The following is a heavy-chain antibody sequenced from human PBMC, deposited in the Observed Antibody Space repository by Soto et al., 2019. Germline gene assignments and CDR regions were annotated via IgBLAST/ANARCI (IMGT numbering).Heavy chain of an antibody. V-gene: IGHV4-4*02. J-gene: IGHJ5*02. D-gene: IGHD2-8*02. CDR3: GRHEGWTGPDQ. CDR1: GASIGSGGW. CDR2: IFHDGNT. Sequence: SETLSLTCAVSGASIGSGGWWSWVRQPPRKGLGWIAEIFHDGNTNYSPSLKSRVTISVDKSRNHFSLNVYSVTAADTAVYYCGRHEGWTGPDQWGQGTLVTVSS.